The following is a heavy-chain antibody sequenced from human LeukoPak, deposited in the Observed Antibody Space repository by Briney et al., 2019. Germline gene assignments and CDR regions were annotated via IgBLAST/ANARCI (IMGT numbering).Heavy chain of an antibody. Sequence: ASVKVSCKASGYTFTSYAFHWVRQAPGQRLEWMGWTIAGNGDTKYSQKFQGRVTISRDTPARTAYMELSSLRSEDTAVYYCARDPIVVVPAATYYYGMDVWGQGTTVTVSS. CDR2: TIAGNGDT. J-gene: IGHJ6*02. CDR3: ARDPIVVVPAATYYYGMDV. V-gene: IGHV1-3*01. D-gene: IGHD2-2*01. CDR1: GYTFTSYA.